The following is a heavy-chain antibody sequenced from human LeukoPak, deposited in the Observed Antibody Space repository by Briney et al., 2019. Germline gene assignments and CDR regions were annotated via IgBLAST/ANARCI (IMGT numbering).Heavy chain of an antibody. CDR3: ARLATVTTHWFDP. CDR1: GGSISSGGYS. CDR2: IYYSGST. J-gene: IGHJ5*02. Sequence: SETLSLTCAVSGGSISSGGYSWSWIRQPPGKGLEWIGYIYYSGSTYYNPSLKSRVTISVDTSKNQFSLKLSSVTAADTAVYYCARLATVTTHWFDPWGQGTLVTVSS. V-gene: IGHV4-30-4*07. D-gene: IGHD4-11*01.